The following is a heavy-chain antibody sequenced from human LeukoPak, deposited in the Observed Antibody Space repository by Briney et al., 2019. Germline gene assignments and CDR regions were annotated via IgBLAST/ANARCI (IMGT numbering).Heavy chain of an antibody. CDR2: ISSSSSSI. Sequence: GGSLRLSCAASGFTFSSYGMNWVRQAPGKGLEWVSYISSSSSSIYYADSVKGRFTISRDNAKNSLYLQMNSLRAEDTAVYYCARDIAAAGTGYWGQGTLVTVSS. J-gene: IGHJ4*02. CDR3: ARDIAAAGTGY. V-gene: IGHV3-48*01. CDR1: GFTFSSYG. D-gene: IGHD6-13*01.